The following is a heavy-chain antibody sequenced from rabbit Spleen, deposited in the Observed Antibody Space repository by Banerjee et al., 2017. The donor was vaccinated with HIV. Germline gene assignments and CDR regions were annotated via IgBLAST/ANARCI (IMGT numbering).Heavy chain of an antibody. CDR2: IYTGDGNT. Sequence: QEQLEESGGGLVQPGASLTLTCKASGFSFSSSYYMCWVRQAPGKGLEWIGCIYTGDGNTYYASWAKGRFTISKSSSTTVTLQMTSLTAADTATYFCARGDPYAGAGYALWGPGTLVTVS. D-gene: IGHD4-2*01. CDR1: GFSFSSSYY. V-gene: IGHV1S45*01. CDR3: ARGDPYAGAGYAL. J-gene: IGHJ4*01.